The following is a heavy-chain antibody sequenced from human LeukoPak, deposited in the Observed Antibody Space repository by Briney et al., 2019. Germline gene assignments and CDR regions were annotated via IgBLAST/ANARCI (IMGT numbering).Heavy chain of an antibody. CDR1: GGSINTFY. CDR2: IYTRGNT. Sequence: SETLSLTCTVSGGSINTFYWSWIRQPGGKVLDWIGRIYTRGNTNYNPSLKSRVTMSVDTSKNQFSLKLSSVTAADTAVYYCAITYSSGWFGGDAFDIWGQGTMVTVSS. D-gene: IGHD6-19*01. J-gene: IGHJ3*02. CDR3: AITYSSGWFGGDAFDI. V-gene: IGHV4-4*07.